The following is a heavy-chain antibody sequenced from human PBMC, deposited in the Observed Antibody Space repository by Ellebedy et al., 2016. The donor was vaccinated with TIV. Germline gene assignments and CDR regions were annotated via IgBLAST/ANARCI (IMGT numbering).Heavy chain of an antibody. J-gene: IGHJ4*02. CDR2: INHSGST. CDR3: ARGSYSGSYSFDY. CDR1: GFTFSSYA. D-gene: IGHD1-26*01. Sequence: GSLRLXXAASGFTFSSYAMSWIRQPPGKGLEWIGEINHSGSTNYNPSLKSRVTISVDTSKNQFSLKLSSVTAADTAVYYCARGSYSGSYSFDYWGQGTLVTVSS. V-gene: IGHV4-34*01.